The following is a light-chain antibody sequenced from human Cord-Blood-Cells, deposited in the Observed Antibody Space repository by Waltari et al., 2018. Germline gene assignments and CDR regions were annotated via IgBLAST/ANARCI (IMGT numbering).Light chain of an antibody. CDR3: SSYTSSSTRV. V-gene: IGLV2-14*01. CDR1: SSDVGGYNY. J-gene: IGLJ3*02. CDR2: EVS. Sequence: QSALTQPASVSGSPGPSITISCTGTSSDVGGYNYVSWYQQHPGKAPKLMIYEVSNRPSGVSNRCSGSKSGNTASLTSSGLQAEDEADYYCSSYTSSSTRVFGGGTKMTVL.